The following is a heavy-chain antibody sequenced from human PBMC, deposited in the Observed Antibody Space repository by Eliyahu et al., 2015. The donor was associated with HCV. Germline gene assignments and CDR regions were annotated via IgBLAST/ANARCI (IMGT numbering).Heavy chain of an antibody. D-gene: IGHD5-18*01. CDR2: LYYSGST. J-gene: IGHJ4*02. V-gene: IGHV4-31*03. CDR1: GGSISSGAHY. Sequence: QVQLQESGPGLVKPSQTLSLTCTVSGGSISSGAHYWSWIRQHPGKGLEWVGHLYYSGSTYYSPSLKSRVTILVDTSKNQFSLKLSSVTAADTAVYYCARAGWVDRALVYIDYWGQGTLVTVSS. CDR3: ARAGWVDRALVYIDY.